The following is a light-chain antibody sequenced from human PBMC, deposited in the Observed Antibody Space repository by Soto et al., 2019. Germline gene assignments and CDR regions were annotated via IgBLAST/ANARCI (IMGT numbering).Light chain of an antibody. CDR1: SSDLGVYDS. Sequence: QSALTQPASVSGSPGQSITISCTGTSSDLGVYDSVSWYQQHPGKAPKLRIYGVTNRPSGVSNRVSGSKSGNTASLTVSGLQTEDEADYYCSSFRDWNTLGIFGGGTKLTVL. CDR3: SSFRDWNTLGI. V-gene: IGLV2-14*01. J-gene: IGLJ2*01. CDR2: GVT.